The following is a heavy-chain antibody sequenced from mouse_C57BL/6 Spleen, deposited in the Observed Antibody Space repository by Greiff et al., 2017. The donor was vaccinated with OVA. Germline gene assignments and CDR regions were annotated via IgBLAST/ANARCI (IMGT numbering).Heavy chain of an antibody. J-gene: IGHJ2*01. CDR2: IYPGDGDT. V-gene: IGHV1-82*01. CDR3: ARRGYYGSFFHYFND. D-gene: IGHD1-1*01. Sequence: QVQLQQSGPELVKPGASVKISCTASGYAFSSSWMNWVKQRPGKGLEWIGRIYPGDGDTNYNGKFKGKATLTAAKYSSTAYMQLSSLTSEDSAVDYCARRGYYGSFFHYFNDWGQGTTLTVAS. CDR1: GYAFSSSW.